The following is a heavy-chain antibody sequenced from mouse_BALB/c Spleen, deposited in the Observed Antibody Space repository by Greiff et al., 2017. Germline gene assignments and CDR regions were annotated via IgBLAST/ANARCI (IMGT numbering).Heavy chain of an antibody. CDR1: GYSITSDYA. V-gene: IGHV3-2*02. J-gene: IGHJ3*01. CDR3: ARQRGLSWFAY. Sequence: VQLKESGPGLVKPSQSLSLTCTVTGYSITSDYAWNWIRQFPGNKLEWMGYISYSGSTSYNPSLKSRISITRDTSKNQFFLQLNSVTTEDTATYYCARQRGLSWFAYWGQGTLVTVSA. CDR2: ISYSGST. D-gene: IGHD3-1*01.